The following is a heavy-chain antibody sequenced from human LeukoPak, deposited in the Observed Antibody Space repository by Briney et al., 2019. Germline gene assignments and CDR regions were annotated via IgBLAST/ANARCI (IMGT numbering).Heavy chain of an antibody. D-gene: IGHD4/OR15-4a*01. J-gene: IGHJ4*02. CDR2: IFYTGTA. Sequence: SETLSLTCSVSRGSLSPDHCAWIRQPPGKGLEWIGYIFYTGTARYNPSLEGRATLTVDTSKNQVSLKLRSVTAADTATYYCARLVDGANTRVDSWGQGTLVTVSS. V-gene: IGHV4-59*08. CDR3: ARLVDGANTRVDS. CDR1: RGSLSPDH.